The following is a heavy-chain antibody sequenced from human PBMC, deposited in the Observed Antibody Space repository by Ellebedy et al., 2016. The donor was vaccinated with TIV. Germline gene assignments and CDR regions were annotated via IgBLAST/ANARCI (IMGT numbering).Heavy chain of an antibody. J-gene: IGHJ4*02. Sequence: GESLKISCAASGFTFSNYAMSWVRQGPGKGLERVSGISGSDGSRDHADAVKGRFTISRDNSRNTLYLQMNSLGAEDTAVYYCAKGYSGSQRSDFDYWGQGTLVTVSS. D-gene: IGHD1-26*01. CDR2: ISGSDGSR. CDR3: AKGYSGSQRSDFDY. V-gene: IGHV3-23*01. CDR1: GFTFSNYA.